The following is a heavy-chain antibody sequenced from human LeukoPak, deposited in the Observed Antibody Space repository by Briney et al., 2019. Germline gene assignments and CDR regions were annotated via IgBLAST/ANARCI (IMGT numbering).Heavy chain of an antibody. CDR2: IYYSGST. CDR3: AREYNGGAPNWFDP. CDR1: GGSISSYY. J-gene: IGHJ5*02. D-gene: IGHD3-16*01. Sequence: SETLSLTRTVSGGSISSYYWSWIRQPPGKGLEWIGYIYYSGSTNYNPSLKSRVTISVDTSKNQFSLKLSSVTAADTAVYYCAREYNGGAPNWFDPWGQGTLVIVSS. V-gene: IGHV4-59*01.